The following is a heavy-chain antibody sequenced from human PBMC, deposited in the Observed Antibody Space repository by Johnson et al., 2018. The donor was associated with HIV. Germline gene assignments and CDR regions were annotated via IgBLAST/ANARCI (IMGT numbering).Heavy chain of an antibody. D-gene: IGHD6-19*01. CDR2: ISGSGRTI. CDR1: GFTFSSYA. Sequence: EVQVLESGGGLVQPGGSLRLSCAASGFTFSSYAMSWVRQAPGKGLEWVSAISGSGRTIYYADSVKGRFTISRDNAKNSLYLQMNSLRAEDTAVYYCAREMGWEDAFDIWGQGTMVTVSS. CDR3: AREMGWEDAFDI. V-gene: IGHV3-23*01. J-gene: IGHJ3*02.